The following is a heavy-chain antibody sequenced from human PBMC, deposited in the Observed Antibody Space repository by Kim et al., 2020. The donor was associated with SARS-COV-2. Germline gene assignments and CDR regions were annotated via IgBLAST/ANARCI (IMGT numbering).Heavy chain of an antibody. CDR3: AKHGDSGDYFDY. CDR1: GFTFITYD. D-gene: IGHD7-27*01. CDR2: ISRSGGST. V-gene: IGHV3-23*01. Sequence: GGSLRLSCAASGFTFITYDMSWVRQAPGKGLEWVSGISRSGGSTYYADSVKGRFTISRDNSKNTVYLQMNSLRAEDTAVYYCAKHGDSGDYFDYWGQGT. J-gene: IGHJ4*02.